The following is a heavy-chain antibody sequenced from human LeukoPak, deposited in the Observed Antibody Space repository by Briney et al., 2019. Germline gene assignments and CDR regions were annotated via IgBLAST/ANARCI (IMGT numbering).Heavy chain of an antibody. CDR1: GLTFSDYS. CDR2: ISAGGGST. D-gene: IGHD1-26*01. CDR3: TRHPGPKVGIDY. J-gene: IGHJ4*02. V-gene: IGHV3-23*01. Sequence: TGGSLRLSCAASGLTFSDYSMTWVRQAPGKGLFWVSGISAGGGSTYYADSVKGRFTISRDNSRNTLYLQMNSLRAEDTAVYYCTRHPGPKVGIDYWGQGTLVTVSS.